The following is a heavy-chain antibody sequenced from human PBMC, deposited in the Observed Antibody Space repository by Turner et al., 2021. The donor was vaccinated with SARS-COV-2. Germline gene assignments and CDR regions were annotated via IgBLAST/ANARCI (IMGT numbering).Heavy chain of an antibody. CDR3: AKGDDSRKSGLL. D-gene: IGHD2-15*01. V-gene: IGHV4-34*02. CDR2: IHPGGTT. J-gene: IGHJ4*02. CDR1: GGSFSGYY. Sequence: QVQLQQWGAGLLKPSDTLSLTCAVYGGSFSGYYWTWIRQPPEKGLEWIGEIHPGGTTYHNPSLKGRVTMSVDTSKNQFYLKVSSVTAADTAVYYCAKGDDSRKSGLLWGQGTLVTVSS.